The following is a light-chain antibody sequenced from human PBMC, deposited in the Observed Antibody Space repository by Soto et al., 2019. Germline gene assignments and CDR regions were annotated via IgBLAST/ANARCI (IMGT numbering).Light chain of an antibody. Sequence: DIQMTQSPSSLSSSVGDRVTITCRASQGISNYLAWYQQKPGKVPKLLIYAASTLPSGVPARFSGSGSGTDFTLTISSLQPEDVAAYYCQKYNSAPPFTFGHGTKVDIK. J-gene: IGKJ3*01. CDR1: QGISNY. CDR2: AAS. V-gene: IGKV1-27*01. CDR3: QKYNSAPPFT.